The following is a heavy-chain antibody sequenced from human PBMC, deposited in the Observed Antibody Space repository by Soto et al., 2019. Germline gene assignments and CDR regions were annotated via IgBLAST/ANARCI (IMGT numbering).Heavy chain of an antibody. D-gene: IGHD2-2*01. CDR1: GGSFSGYY. V-gene: IGHV4-34*01. CDR2: INHSGST. CDR3: ARGFKDIVVVPAAMEGVDP. Sequence: PSETLSLTCAVYGGSFSGYYWSWIRQPPGKGLEWIGEINHSGSTNYNPSLKSRVTISVDTSKNQFSLKLSSVTAADTAVYYCARGFKDIVVVPAAMEGVDPWGQGTLVTVSS. J-gene: IGHJ5*02.